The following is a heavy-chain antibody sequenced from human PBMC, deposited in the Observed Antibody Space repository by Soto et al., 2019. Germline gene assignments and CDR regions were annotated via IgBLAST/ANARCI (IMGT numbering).Heavy chain of an antibody. J-gene: IGHJ4*02. D-gene: IGHD3-22*01. CDR3: TNSGGGYVNSGYYGGDYDS. V-gene: IGHV4-59*01. CDR1: GGSMNNYY. Sequence: SETLSLPCTVSGGSMNNYYLSWIRQAPGKGLQYIGYISYMGTTNYNPSLKSRVTISVDTSKNQFSLKLTSVTAADTALYYCTNSGGGYVNSGYYGGDYDSWGRGTLVTVSS. CDR2: ISYMGTT.